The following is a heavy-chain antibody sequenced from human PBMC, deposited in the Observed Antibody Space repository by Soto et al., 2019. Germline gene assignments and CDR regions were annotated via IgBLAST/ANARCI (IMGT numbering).Heavy chain of an antibody. D-gene: IGHD2-15*01. Sequence: ASVKVSCKTSGYSFTSYSIHWVRQAPGQRLEWMGWISAYNGNTKYSQRLQGRVTMTTDTSTSTAYMELRSLRSDDTAVYYCARDLDCSGGSCYLDLDYWGQGTLVTVS. CDR3: ARDLDCSGGSCYLDLDY. CDR2: ISAYNGNT. J-gene: IGHJ4*02. CDR1: GYSFTSYS. V-gene: IGHV1-18*01.